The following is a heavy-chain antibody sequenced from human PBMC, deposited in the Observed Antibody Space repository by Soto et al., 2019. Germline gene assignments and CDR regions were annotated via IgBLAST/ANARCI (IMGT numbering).Heavy chain of an antibody. CDR2: INPYNGNT. Sequence: ASVKVSCKASGYTFTSYGISWVRQAPGQGLEWMGWINPYNGNTNYAQKFQGRVTITADESTSTAYMELSSLRSEDTAVYYCAREGPYYYDSSGRPEPLIDYWGQGTLVTVSS. J-gene: IGHJ4*02. V-gene: IGHV1-18*01. CDR3: AREGPYYYDSSGRPEPLIDY. D-gene: IGHD3-22*01. CDR1: GYTFTSYG.